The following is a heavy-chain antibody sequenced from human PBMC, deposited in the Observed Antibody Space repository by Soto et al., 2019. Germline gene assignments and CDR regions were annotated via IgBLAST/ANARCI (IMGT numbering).Heavy chain of an antibody. V-gene: IGHV4-59*01. Sequence: SETLSLTCTVSGGSISSYYWSWIRQPPGKGLEWIGYIYYGGSTNYNPSLKSRVTISVDTSKNQFSLKLSSVTAADTAVYYCARDIGSPTGYYGMDVWGQGTTVTVSS. CDR2: IYYGGST. D-gene: IGHD4-4*01. J-gene: IGHJ6*02. CDR3: ARDIGSPTGYYGMDV. CDR1: GGSISSYY.